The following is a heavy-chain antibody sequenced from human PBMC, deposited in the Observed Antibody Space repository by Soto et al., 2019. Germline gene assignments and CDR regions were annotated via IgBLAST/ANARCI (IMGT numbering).Heavy chain of an antibody. V-gene: IGHV4-39*01. CDR3: ARCSDWFGELLPAPYYYYGMDV. CDR2: IYYSGST. J-gene: IGHJ6*02. D-gene: IGHD3-10*01. CDR1: GGSISSSSYY. Sequence: KPSETLSLTCTVSGGSISSSSYYWGWIRQPPGKGLEWIGSIYYSGSTYYNPSLKSRVTISVDTSKNQFSLKLSSVTAADTAVYYCARCSDWFGELLPAPYYYYGMDVWGQGTTVTVSS.